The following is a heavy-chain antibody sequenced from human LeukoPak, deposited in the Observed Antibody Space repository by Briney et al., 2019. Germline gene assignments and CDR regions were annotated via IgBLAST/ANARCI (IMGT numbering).Heavy chain of an antibody. V-gene: IGHV3-23*01. Sequence: AGGSLRLSCAASGFTFSSYGMSWVRQAPGKGLEWVSAISGSGGSTYYADSVKGRFTISRDNSKNTLYLQMNSLRAEDTAVYYCAKAERITMVRGGVDYWGQGTLVTVSS. CDR2: ISGSGGST. CDR1: GFTFSSYG. J-gene: IGHJ4*02. CDR3: AKAERITMVRGGVDY. D-gene: IGHD3-10*01.